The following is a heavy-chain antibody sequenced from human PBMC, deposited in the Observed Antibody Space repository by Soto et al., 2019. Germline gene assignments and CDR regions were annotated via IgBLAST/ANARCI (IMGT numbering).Heavy chain of an antibody. J-gene: IGHJ3*02. CDR3: AKDAQACGDHGYDAFDI. V-gene: IGHV3-23*01. CDR1: GFTFSSYD. CDR2: ISGSGGST. Sequence: EVQLLESGGGLVQPGGSLRLSCAASGFTFSSYDMSWVRQAPGKGLEWVSAISGSGGSTYYADSVKGRFTISRDNSKNTLYLHMNSLRAEDTAVYYCAKDAQACGDHGYDAFDIWGQGTMVTVSP. D-gene: IGHD4-17*01.